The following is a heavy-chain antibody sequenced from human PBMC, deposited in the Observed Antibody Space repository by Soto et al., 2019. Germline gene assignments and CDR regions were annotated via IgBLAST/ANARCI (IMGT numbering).Heavy chain of an antibody. CDR3: ARGHEKYYYDSSGYYSIWYFDL. CDR1: GGSISSGGYY. J-gene: IGHJ2*01. V-gene: IGHV4-31*03. D-gene: IGHD3-22*01. CDR2: IYYSGST. Sequence: QVQLQESGPGLVKPSQTLSLTCTVSGGSISSGGYYWSWIRQHPGKGLEWIGYIYYSGSTYYNPSLNSRVTISVDTSKNQCSLKLSSVTAADTAVYYCARGHEKYYYDSSGYYSIWYFDLWGRGTLVTVSS.